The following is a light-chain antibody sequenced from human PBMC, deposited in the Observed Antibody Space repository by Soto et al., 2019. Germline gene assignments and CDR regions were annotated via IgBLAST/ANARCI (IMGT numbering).Light chain of an antibody. V-gene: IGLV2-8*01. Sequence: QSVMTQPPSASGPPGQSVTISCTGTSSDVGGYNYVSWYQQHPGKAPKLMIYEVSKRPSGVPDRFSGSKSGNTASLTVSGLQAEDEADYYCSSHAGSKRVFGTGTKVTVL. CDR1: SSDVGGYNY. CDR2: EVS. J-gene: IGLJ1*01. CDR3: SSHAGSKRV.